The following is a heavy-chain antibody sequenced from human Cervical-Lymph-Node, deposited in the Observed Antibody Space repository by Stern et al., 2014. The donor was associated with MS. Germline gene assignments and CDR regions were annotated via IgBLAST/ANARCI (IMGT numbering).Heavy chain of an antibody. CDR2: INTNSGNP. CDR1: GYTFNRYA. J-gene: IGHJ4*02. CDR3: ARPITGADHAFDY. Sequence: VQLVESGSEMKKPGASVKVSCKASGYTFNRYAINWVRQAPGQGLEWMGWINTNSGNPTYGRGFAGRFVFSLDTSVSTTYLQITSLKAEDTAVYYCARPITGADHAFDYWSQGTLVTVSS. D-gene: IGHD6-13*01. V-gene: IGHV7-4-1*02.